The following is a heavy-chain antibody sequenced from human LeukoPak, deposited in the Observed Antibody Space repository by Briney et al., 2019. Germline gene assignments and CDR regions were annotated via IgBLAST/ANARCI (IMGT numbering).Heavy chain of an antibody. J-gene: IGHJ4*02. CDR2: IYSTGST. D-gene: IGHD6-19*01. CDR1: GGSISSYY. Sequence: PSETLSLTCTVSGGSISSYYWSWIRQPPGKELEWIGYIYSTGSTSYNPSLKSRVTISIDTSKNQFSLNLNSVTAADTAVYYCARSPNSSGWYTYWGQGTLVTVSS. CDR3: ARSPNSSGWYTY. V-gene: IGHV4-59*08.